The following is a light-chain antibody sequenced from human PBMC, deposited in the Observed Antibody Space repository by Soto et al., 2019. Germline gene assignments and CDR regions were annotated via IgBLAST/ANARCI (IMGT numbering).Light chain of an antibody. V-gene: IGLV2-14*01. J-gene: IGLJ1*01. CDR3: SSYTSTTNIYV. CDR1: SSDIGDYDF. CDR2: EVS. Sequence: QSALTQPASVSGSPGQSITISCTGSSSDIGDYDFVSWYQQHPGKAPKLMIYEVSNRPSGVSTRFSASKSGNPASLTISGLQAEDEATYYCSSYTSTTNIYVFGGGTKVTVL.